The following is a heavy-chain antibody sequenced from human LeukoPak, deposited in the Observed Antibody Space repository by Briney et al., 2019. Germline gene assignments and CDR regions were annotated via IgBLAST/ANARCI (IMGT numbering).Heavy chain of an antibody. Sequence: SSETLSLTCAASGDSISRYDWSWIRQPPAERLDWNEYIYYGGSTNYNPSVKSRVTISVDTSKNPFSLKLSSVTAADTAVYFCARQVWYYDRSAFDIWGQGTMVTVSS. D-gene: IGHD3-22*01. V-gene: IGHV4-59*08. J-gene: IGHJ3*02. CDR1: GDSISRYD. CDR2: IYYGGST. CDR3: ARQVWYYDRSAFDI.